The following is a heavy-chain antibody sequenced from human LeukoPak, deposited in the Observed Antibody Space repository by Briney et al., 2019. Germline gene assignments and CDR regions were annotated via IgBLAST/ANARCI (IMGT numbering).Heavy chain of an antibody. D-gene: IGHD3-3*01. Sequence: TGGSLRLSCAASGFTFSSYWMSWVRQAPGKGLEWVANIKQDGSEKYYVDSVKGRFTISRDNAKNSLYLQMNSLRAEDTAVYYCARARGYDFWSGYVFDYWGQGTLVTVSS. CDR3: ARARGYDFWSGYVFDY. V-gene: IGHV3-7*01. CDR2: IKQDGSEK. CDR1: GFTFSSYW. J-gene: IGHJ4*02.